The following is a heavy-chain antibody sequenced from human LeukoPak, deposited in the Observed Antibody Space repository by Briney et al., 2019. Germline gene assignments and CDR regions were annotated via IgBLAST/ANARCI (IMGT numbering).Heavy chain of an antibody. CDR1: GFTFSSYG. J-gene: IGHJ3*02. Sequence: QPGRSLRLSCAASGFTFSSYGMHWVRQAPGKGLEWVAVISYDGSNKYYADSVKGRFTISRDNSKNTLYLQMNSLRAEDTAVYYCARPLTGTTSGAFDIWGQGTMVTVSS. CDR3: ARPLTGTTSGAFDI. D-gene: IGHD1-7*01. V-gene: IGHV3-30*03. CDR2: ISYDGSNK.